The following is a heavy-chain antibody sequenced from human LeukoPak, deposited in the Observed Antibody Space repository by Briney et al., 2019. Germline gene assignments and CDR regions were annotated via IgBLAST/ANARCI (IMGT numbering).Heavy chain of an antibody. D-gene: IGHD3-3*01. CDR2: ISYDGSNK. CDR1: GFTFSSYG. J-gene: IGHJ4*02. V-gene: IGHV3-30*03. Sequence: GGSLRLSCAASGFTFSSYGMHWVRQAPGKGLEWVAVISYDGSNKYYADSVKGRFTISRDNSKNTLYLQMNSLRAEDTAVYYCATSYDFWSGSLGYFDYWGQGTLVSVSS. CDR3: ATSYDFWSGSLGYFDY.